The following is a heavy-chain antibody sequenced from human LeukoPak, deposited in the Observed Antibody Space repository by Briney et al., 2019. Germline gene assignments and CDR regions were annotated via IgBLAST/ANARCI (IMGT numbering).Heavy chain of an antibody. J-gene: IGHJ4*02. CDR1: GFTFSSYA. D-gene: IGHD3-10*01. V-gene: IGHV3-23*01. Sequence: GGSLRLSCAASGFTFSSYAMSWVRQAPGKGLEWVSAISGSGGSTYYADSVKGRFTISRDNSKNTLYLQMSSLRAEDTAIYYCAKDRYFYGSGSLTPSWGQGTLVTVSS. CDR2: ISGSGGST. CDR3: AKDRYFYGSGSLTPS.